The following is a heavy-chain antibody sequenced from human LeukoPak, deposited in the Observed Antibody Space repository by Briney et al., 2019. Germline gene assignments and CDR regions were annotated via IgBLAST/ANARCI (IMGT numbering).Heavy chain of an antibody. V-gene: IGHV1-69*06. CDR2: IIPKFGTA. CDR1: GGTFSASP. CDR3: ARGVYSGSYLDAFDI. D-gene: IGHD1-26*01. J-gene: IGHJ3*02. Sequence: SVKVSCKASGGTFSASPFSWVRQAPGQGLEWMGGIIPKFGTAHYAQKFQGRLSITADTSTRTLYLELSSLRSEDTAVYYCARGVYSGSYLDAFDIWGQGTMVTVSS.